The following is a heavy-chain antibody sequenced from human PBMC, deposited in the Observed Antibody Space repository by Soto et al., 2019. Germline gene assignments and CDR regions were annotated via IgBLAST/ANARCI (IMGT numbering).Heavy chain of an antibody. J-gene: IGHJ3*02. V-gene: IGHV3-49*04. D-gene: IGHD2-2*01. CDR2: IRSKDYGGTT. CDR3: TRDTGGYCSSTSCYQGHAFDI. Sequence: PGGSLRLSCTASGFTFGDYAVSWVRQAPGKGLEWVGFIRSKDYGGTTEYAASVKGRFTISRDDSKSIAYVQMSGLKTEDTAVYYCTRDTGGYCSSTSCYQGHAFDIWGQGTVVTVAS. CDR1: GFTFGDYA.